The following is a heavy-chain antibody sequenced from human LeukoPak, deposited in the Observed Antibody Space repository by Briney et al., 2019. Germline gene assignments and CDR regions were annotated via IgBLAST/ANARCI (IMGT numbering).Heavy chain of an antibody. CDR1: GGSISSSSYY. CDR3: ARRELRFLEWLGKEYYYMDV. D-gene: IGHD3-3*01. Sequence: SETLSLTCTVSGGSISSSSYYWGWIRQPPGKGLEWIGSIYYSGSTYYNPSLMSRVTISVDTSKNQFSLKLSSVTAADTAVYYCARRELRFLEWLGKEYYYMDVWGKGTTVTVSS. CDR2: IYYSGST. J-gene: IGHJ6*03. V-gene: IGHV4-39*01.